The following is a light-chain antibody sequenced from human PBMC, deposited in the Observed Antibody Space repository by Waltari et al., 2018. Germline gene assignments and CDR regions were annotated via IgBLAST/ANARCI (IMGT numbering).Light chain of an antibody. CDR3: QQRSNWPQWT. Sequence: EIVLTQSPATLSLSPGERDTLSCRASQSVSSYLAWYHQKPGQAPRLLIYDASNRATGIPARFSGSGSGTDLTLTISSLEPEDFAVYYCQQRSNWPQWTFGQGTKVEI. CDR1: QSVSSY. J-gene: IGKJ1*01. V-gene: IGKV3-11*01. CDR2: DAS.